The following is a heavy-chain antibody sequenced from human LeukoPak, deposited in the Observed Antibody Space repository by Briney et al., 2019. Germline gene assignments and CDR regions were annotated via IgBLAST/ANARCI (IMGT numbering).Heavy chain of an antibody. CDR2: INHSGTT. CDR3: ARGRGWNYFDY. J-gene: IGHJ4*02. Sequence: PSETLSLTCGVHGASLSGYYWTWIRQSPGKGLEWIGEINHSGTTDDNPSLQSRVTISVDTSKTQFSLKLTSVAAAGTAVYYCARGRGWNYFDYWGLGTLVTVSS. D-gene: IGHD6-19*01. V-gene: IGHV4-34*01. CDR1: GASLSGYY.